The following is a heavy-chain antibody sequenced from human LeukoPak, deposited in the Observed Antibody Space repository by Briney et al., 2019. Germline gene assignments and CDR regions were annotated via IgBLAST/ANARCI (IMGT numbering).Heavy chain of an antibody. CDR2: IYYDGSNK. J-gene: IGHJ4*02. Sequence: TGRALRLSCAASGFTISTHAMHWVRQAPAKGLEWVAMIYYDGSNKYYADSVKGRFTISRDNSKNTLYLQMNSLRAEDTAVYYCKGGDYYDILTDFDYWGQGTLVTVSS. CDR3: KGGDYYDILTDFDY. D-gene: IGHD3-9*01. CDR1: GFTISTHA. V-gene: IGHV3-30*03.